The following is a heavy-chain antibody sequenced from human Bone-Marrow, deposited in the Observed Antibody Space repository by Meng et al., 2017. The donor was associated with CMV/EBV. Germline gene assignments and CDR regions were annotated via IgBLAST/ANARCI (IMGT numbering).Heavy chain of an antibody. CDR1: GYTFTSYA. Sequence: ASVKVSCKASGYTFTSYAMHWVRQAPGQRLEWMGWSNAGNGNTKYSQEFQGRVTITRDTSASTAYMELSSLRSEDMAVYYCASSSGWYLGWFDPWGQGTLVTVSS. V-gene: IGHV1-3*02. D-gene: IGHD6-19*01. CDR3: ASSSGWYLGWFDP. CDR2: SNAGNGNT. J-gene: IGHJ5*02.